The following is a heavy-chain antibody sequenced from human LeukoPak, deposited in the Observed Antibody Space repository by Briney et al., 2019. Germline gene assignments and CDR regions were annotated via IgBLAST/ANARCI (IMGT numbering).Heavy chain of an antibody. Sequence: GGSLRLSCAASGFTFSSYSMNWVRQAPGKGLEWVANIKQDGSEKYYVDSVKGRFTISRDNAKNSLYLQMNSLRAEDTAVYYCALDSSSWYLLHYYYMDVWGKGTTVTISS. V-gene: IGHV3-7*01. CDR2: IKQDGSEK. D-gene: IGHD6-13*01. CDR1: GFTFSSYS. CDR3: ALDSSSWYLLHYYYMDV. J-gene: IGHJ6*03.